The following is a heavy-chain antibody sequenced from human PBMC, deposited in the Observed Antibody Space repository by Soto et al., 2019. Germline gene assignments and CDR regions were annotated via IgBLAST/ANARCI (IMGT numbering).Heavy chain of an antibody. CDR3: ARGSYYYDSSGYYHY. D-gene: IGHD3-22*01. CDR2: VYYSGST. CDR1: GGSISSNDYY. Sequence: QVQLQEAGAGLVKPSQTLSLTCTVSGGSISSNDYYWSWIRQPPGKGLEWIGYVYYSGSTYYNPSLNSRVNKTVDTSKDQSFLYVSSVTAAVTAVYYCARGSYYYDSSGYYHYWGKGTLVIVSS. J-gene: IGHJ4*02. V-gene: IGHV4-30-4*01.